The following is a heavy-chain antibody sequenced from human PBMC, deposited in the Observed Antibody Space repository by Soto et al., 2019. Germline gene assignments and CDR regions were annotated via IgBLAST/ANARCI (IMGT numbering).Heavy chain of an antibody. D-gene: IGHD3-22*01. CDR3: ARGAYYYDSSGLSY. CDR1: GFTFSSYS. V-gene: IGHV3-48*01. J-gene: IGHJ4*02. Sequence: PGGSLRLSCAASGFTFSSYSMNWVRQAPGKGLEWVSYISSSISIIYYADSVKGRFTISRDNAKNSLYLQMNSLRAEDTAVYYCARGAYYYDSSGLSYWGQGTLVTAPQ. CDR2: ISSSISII.